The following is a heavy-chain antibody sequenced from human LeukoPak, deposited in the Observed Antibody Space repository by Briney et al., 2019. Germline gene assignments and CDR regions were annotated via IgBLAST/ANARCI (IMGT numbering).Heavy chain of an antibody. Sequence: PGGSLRLSCAASGFPFSSYAMTWVRQAPGKGLEGVSSIRGDGATPSHAGSVKGRFTISRDNAKNTVYLEISTLGAEDTAVYYCARSSRPFNSATWFLSFYSWGPGTLVTVSS. CDR1: GFPFSSYA. CDR3: ARSSRPFNSATWFLSFYS. V-gene: IGHV3-23*01. D-gene: IGHD3-10*01. CDR2: IRGDGATP. J-gene: IGHJ5*02.